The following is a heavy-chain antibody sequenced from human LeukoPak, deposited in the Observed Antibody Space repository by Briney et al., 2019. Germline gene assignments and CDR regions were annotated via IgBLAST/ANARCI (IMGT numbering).Heavy chain of an antibody. CDR1: GGSFSGYY. Sequence: PSETLSLTCAVYGGSFSGYYWSWIRQPPGKGLEWIGEINHSGSTNYNPSLKSRVTISVDTSKNQFSLKLSSVTAADTAVYYCARGVSSWWGAYFDYWGQGTLVTVSS. CDR3: ARGVSSWWGAYFDY. J-gene: IGHJ4*02. D-gene: IGHD6-13*01. V-gene: IGHV4-34*01. CDR2: INHSGST.